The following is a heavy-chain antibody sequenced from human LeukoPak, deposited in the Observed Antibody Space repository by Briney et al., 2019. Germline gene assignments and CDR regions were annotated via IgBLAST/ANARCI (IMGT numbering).Heavy chain of an antibody. J-gene: IGHJ5*02. CDR2: IYSGGST. D-gene: IGHD6-19*01. V-gene: IGHV3-53*01. CDR3: AKSRYSSGWYGGGNLFDP. Sequence: GGSLRLSCAASGFTVSSNYMSWVRQAPGKGLEWVSVIYSGGSTYYADSVKGRFTISRDNSKNTLYLQMNGLRAEDTAVYYCAKSRYSSGWYGGGNLFDPWGQGTLVTVSS. CDR1: GFTVSSNY.